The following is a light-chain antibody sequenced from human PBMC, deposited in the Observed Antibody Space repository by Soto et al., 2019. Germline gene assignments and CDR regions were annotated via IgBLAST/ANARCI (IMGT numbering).Light chain of an antibody. Sequence: DIQMTQSPSSLSASVGYRVTMTCLASQSISSYLNWYQQRPGKAPKLLIFAASNLQSGVPSRFSGSGSGTDFTLTISSLQAEDFATYYCQQSYSTPHTFGQGTKVDIK. V-gene: IGKV1-39*01. J-gene: IGKJ2*01. CDR3: QQSYSTPHT. CDR2: AAS. CDR1: QSISSY.